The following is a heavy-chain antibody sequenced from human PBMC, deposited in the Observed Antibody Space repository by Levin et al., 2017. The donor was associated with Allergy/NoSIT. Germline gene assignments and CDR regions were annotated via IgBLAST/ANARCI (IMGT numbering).Heavy chain of an antibody. CDR1: GFTFNTYN. Sequence: GGSLRLSCAASGFTFNTYNMNWVRQGPGKGLEWVSYISSSSDTIYYADSVKGRFTISRDNAKNSLYLQMNSLRADDTAVYYCAVLRYFDWFDYWGQGALVAVSS. CDR2: ISSSSDTI. V-gene: IGHV3-48*01. D-gene: IGHD3-9*01. CDR3: AVLRYFDWFDY. J-gene: IGHJ4*02.